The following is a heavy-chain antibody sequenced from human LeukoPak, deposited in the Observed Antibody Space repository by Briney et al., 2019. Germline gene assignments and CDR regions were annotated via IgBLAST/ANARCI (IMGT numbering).Heavy chain of an antibody. CDR3: ARTTIAAALGWFDP. D-gene: IGHD6-13*01. CDR1: GFTFSSYA. CDR2: ISGSGGST. V-gene: IGHV3-23*01. Sequence: PGGSLRLSCAASGFTFSSYAMSWVRQAPGQGLEWVSAISGSGGSTYYADSVKGRFTISRDNSKNTLYLQMNSLRAEDTAVYYCARTTIAAALGWFDPWGQGTLVTVSS. J-gene: IGHJ5*02.